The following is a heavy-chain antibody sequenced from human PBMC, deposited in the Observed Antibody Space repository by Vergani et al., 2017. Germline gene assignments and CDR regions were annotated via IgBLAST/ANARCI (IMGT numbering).Heavy chain of an antibody. Sequence: QVQLEESGPGLVKPSETLSLTFTVSGSSFNTYYWSWIPQSPGKGLEWSGYIYSTGSTNYNPSLNSRVTMSVDTSKNQFSLQLRSVNAADTAVYFCARVMYRDEASTGYRLEGMDIWGQGTTVTISS. CDR2: IYSTGST. J-gene: IGHJ6*02. V-gene: IGHV4-59*13. CDR1: GSSFNTYY. CDR3: ARVMYRDEASTGYRLEGMDI. D-gene: IGHD3-9*01.